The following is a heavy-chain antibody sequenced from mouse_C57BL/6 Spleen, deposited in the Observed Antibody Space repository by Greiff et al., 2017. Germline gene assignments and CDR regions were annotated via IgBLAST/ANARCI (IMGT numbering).Heavy chain of an antibody. Sequence: QVQLQPGAELVKPGASVKMSCKASGYTFTSYWITWVKQRPGQGLEWIGDIYPGSGSTNYNEKFKSKATLTVDTSSSTAYMQLSSLTSEDSAVYYCAAYYSKGGYFDYWGQGTTLTVSS. J-gene: IGHJ2*01. V-gene: IGHV1-55*01. D-gene: IGHD2-5*01. CDR3: AAYYSKGGYFDY. CDR1: GYTFTSYW. CDR2: IYPGSGST.